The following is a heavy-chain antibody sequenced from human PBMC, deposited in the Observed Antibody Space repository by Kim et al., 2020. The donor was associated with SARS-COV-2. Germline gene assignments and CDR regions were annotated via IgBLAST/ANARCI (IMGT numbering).Heavy chain of an antibody. Sequence: NYAQKLQGRVTMTTDTSTSTAYMELRGLTSDDTAIYYCARDLSGYYYGMDVWGQGTTVAVSS. J-gene: IGHJ6*02. CDR3: ARDLSGYYYGMDV. V-gene: IGHV1-2*02. D-gene: IGHD3-10*01.